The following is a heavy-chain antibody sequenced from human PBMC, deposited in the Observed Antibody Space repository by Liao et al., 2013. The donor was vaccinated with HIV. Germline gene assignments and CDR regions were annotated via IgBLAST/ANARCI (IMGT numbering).Heavy chain of an antibody. CDR2: IYASGST. CDR1: GGSFSGYY. CDR3: ARDRGLLDY. D-gene: IGHD3/OR15-3a*01. Sequence: QVQLQQWGAGLLKPSETLSLTCAVYGGSFSGYYWSWIRQPAGKGLEWIGRIYASGSTNYNPSLKSRLTISLDTSNNQFSLRLTSVTAADTAVYYCARDRGLLDYWGQGTLVTVSS. J-gene: IGHJ4*02. V-gene: IGHV4-59*10.